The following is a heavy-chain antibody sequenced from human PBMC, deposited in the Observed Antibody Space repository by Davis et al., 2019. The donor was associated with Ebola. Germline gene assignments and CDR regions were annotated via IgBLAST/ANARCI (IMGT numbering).Heavy chain of an antibody. CDR2: LTPLFATP. Sequence: ASVKVSCKASGDTFSTNSVIWVRQAPGQGLEWMGELTPLFATPSYSQKFQGRVTVTTDTSTSTAYMELRSLTSDDTAVYYCARTGLVESLYMDVWGEGTTVTVSS. CDR3: ARTGLVESLYMDV. J-gene: IGHJ6*03. V-gene: IGHV1-18*01. CDR1: GDTFSTNS. D-gene: IGHD5/OR15-5a*01.